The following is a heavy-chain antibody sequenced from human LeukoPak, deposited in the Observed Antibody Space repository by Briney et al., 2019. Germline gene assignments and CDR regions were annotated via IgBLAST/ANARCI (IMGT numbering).Heavy chain of an antibody. J-gene: IGHJ3*01. D-gene: IGHD6-19*01. V-gene: IGHV3-53*01. CDR1: GFTISNTE. CDR3: RGWLGSFDE. Sequence: PGGSLRLSCAVSGFTISNTEMSWVRQVPGKGPEWVLVSYSGGSTYYADSVKGRFTISRDISKNTVDLQMNSLRVEDTAVYHCRGWLGSFDEWGQGTMVTVSS. CDR2: SYSGGST.